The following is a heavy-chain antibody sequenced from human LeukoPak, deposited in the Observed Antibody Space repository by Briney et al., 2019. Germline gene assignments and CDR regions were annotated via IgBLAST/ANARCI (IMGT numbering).Heavy chain of an antibody. V-gene: IGHV3-23*01. CDR1: GFTFSSYA. CDR3: AKHIAVAGRYFDY. J-gene: IGHJ4*02. CDR2: ISGSGGYT. Sequence: QPGGSLRLSCAASGFTFSSYAMHWVRQAPGKGLQWVSAISGSGGYTYYADSVKGRFTISRDNSKNTLYLQMSSLRAEDTAIYYCAKHIAVAGRYFDYWGQGTLVTVSS. D-gene: IGHD6-19*01.